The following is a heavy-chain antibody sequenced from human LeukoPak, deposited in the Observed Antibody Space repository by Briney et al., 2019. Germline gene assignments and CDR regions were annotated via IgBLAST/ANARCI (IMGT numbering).Heavy chain of an antibody. Sequence: GASVKVSCKASGYTFTSYGISWVRQAPGQGLEWMGWISAYNGNTNYAQKLQGRVTMTTDTSTSTAYMELRSLRSDDTAVYYCARDRGTRVCSGGSCYHKPYYFDYWGQGTLVTVSS. CDR3: ARDRGTRVCSGGSCYHKPYYFDY. CDR2: ISAYNGNT. J-gene: IGHJ4*02. V-gene: IGHV1-18*01. CDR1: GYTFTSYG. D-gene: IGHD2-15*01.